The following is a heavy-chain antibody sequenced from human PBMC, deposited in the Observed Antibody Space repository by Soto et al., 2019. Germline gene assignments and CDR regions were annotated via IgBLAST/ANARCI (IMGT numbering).Heavy chain of an antibody. Sequence: QVQLQQWGAGLLKPSETLSLTCAVYGGSFNGYYWTWIRQPPGKGPEWIGDINHSGSTNYNPSLKSRVTISVDTSKNQFSLKLRSVTAADMAVFYCARAPDKYYFDSWGQGTLVTVSS. V-gene: IGHV4-34*01. J-gene: IGHJ4*02. CDR3: ARAPDKYYFDS. CDR2: INHSGST. CDR1: GGSFNGYY.